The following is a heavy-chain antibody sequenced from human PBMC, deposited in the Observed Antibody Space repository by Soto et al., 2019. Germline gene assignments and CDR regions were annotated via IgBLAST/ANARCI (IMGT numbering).Heavy chain of an antibody. CDR2: ISGSGSTI. D-gene: IGHD4-17*01. J-gene: IGHJ4*02. Sequence: GGSLRLSCAASGFTFSSYEMNWVRQAPGKGLEWVSYISGSGSTIYYADSVKGRFTISRDNAKNSLYLQMNSLRAEDTAVYYCARDPLTVTERAGPNYFDYWGQGTLVTVSS. CDR3: ARDPLTVTERAGPNYFDY. CDR1: GFTFSSYE. V-gene: IGHV3-48*03.